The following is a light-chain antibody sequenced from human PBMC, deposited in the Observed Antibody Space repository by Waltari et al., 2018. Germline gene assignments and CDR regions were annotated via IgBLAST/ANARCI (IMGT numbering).Light chain of an antibody. CDR1: SRYVGNYNL. J-gene: IGLJ2*01. V-gene: IGLV2-23*01. CDR2: EGS. Sequence: QSALTQPASVSGSPGQSITISCTGTSRYVGNYNLVSWYQQHPGKAPQLIICEGSKRPSGVSNRFSGSKFGNTASLTISGLQAEDEADYYCCSYAAYSPVLFGGGTKVTVL. CDR3: CSYAAYSPVL.